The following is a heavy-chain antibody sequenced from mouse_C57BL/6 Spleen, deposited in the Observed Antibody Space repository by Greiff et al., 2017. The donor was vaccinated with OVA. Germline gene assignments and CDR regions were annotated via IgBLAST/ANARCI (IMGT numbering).Heavy chain of an antibody. CDR3: AIEPLLWYLDY. J-gene: IGHJ2*01. D-gene: IGHD2-1*01. CDR1: GYTFTSYW. CDR2: LHPSDSDT. V-gene: IGHV1-74*01. Sequence: QVQLQQPGAELVKPGASVKVSCKASGYTFTSYWMHWVKQMPGHGLEWIGRLHPSDSDTNYNQKFKDKATLTVDKSSSTAYMHLSSLTSEDSAVYYCAIEPLLWYLDYWGQGTTLTVSS.